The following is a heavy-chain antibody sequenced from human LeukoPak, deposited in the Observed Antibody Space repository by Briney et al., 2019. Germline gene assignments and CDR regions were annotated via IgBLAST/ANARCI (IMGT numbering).Heavy chain of an antibody. CDR2: ISGSGGST. D-gene: IGHD3-9*01. CDR3: AKDPDYDILTGYPFDY. CDR1: GFTFSSYA. V-gene: IGHV3-23*01. Sequence: GGSLRLSCAASGFTFSSYAMSWVRQAPGKGLEWVSAISGSGGSTYYADSVKGRFTISKDNSKNTLYLQMNSLRAEDTAVYYCAKDPDYDILTGYPFDYWGQGTLVSVSS. J-gene: IGHJ4*02.